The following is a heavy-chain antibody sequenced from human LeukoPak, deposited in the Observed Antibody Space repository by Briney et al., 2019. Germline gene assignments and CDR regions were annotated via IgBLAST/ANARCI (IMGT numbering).Heavy chain of an antibody. J-gene: IGHJ4*02. CDR1: GGSISSYY. Sequence: SETLSLTCTVSGGSISSYYWSWIRQPPGKGLEWIGYIYYSGSTNYNPSLKSRVTISVDTSKNQFSLKLSSVTAADTAVYYCARVEWDWQPTRYYLDYWGQGTLVTVSS. V-gene: IGHV4-59*01. D-gene: IGHD3-3*01. CDR2: IYYSGST. CDR3: ARVEWDWQPTRYYLDY.